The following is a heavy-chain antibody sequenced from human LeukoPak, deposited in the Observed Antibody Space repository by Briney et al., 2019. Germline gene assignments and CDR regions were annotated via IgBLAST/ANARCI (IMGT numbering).Heavy chain of an antibody. Sequence: SETLSLTCTVSGGSVSSYYWSWIRQPAGKGLEWIGRIYTSGSTNYNPSLKSRVTMSVDTSKNQFSLKLSSVTAADTAVYYCAGPKSGSYTRGLDYWGQGTLVTVSS. CDR1: GGSVSSYY. D-gene: IGHD1-26*01. V-gene: IGHV4-4*07. CDR2: IYTSGST. J-gene: IGHJ4*02. CDR3: AGPKSGSYTRGLDY.